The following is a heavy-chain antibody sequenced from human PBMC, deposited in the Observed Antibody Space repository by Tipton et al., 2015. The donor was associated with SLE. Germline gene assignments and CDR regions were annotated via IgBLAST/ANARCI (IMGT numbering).Heavy chain of an antibody. V-gene: IGHV4-4*02. CDR3: ARGGGSYRNWLDP. CDR2: IYHSGGT. CDR1: GGSISSLNF. J-gene: IGHJ5*02. Sequence: VKPSGTLSLTCAVSGGSISSLNFWTWVRQPPGKGLEWIGEIYHSGGTNYNPSLKSRVTMSVDKPKNQFSLNLSSVTAADTAVYYCARGGGSYRNWLDPWGQGTLVSVSS. D-gene: IGHD1-26*01.